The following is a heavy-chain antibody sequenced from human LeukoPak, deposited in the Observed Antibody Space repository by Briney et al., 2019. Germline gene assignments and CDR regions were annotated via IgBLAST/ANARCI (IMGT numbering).Heavy chain of an antibody. Sequence: PETLSLTCAVYGGSFSGYYWSWIRQPPGKGLEWIGEINHSGSTNYNPSLKSRVTISVDTSKNQFSLKLSSVTAADTAVYYCAMAPLDAITGTTGHDYWGQGTLVTVSS. CDR2: INHSGST. J-gene: IGHJ4*02. CDR1: GGSFSGYY. CDR3: AMAPLDAITGTTGHDY. D-gene: IGHD1-7*01. V-gene: IGHV4-34*01.